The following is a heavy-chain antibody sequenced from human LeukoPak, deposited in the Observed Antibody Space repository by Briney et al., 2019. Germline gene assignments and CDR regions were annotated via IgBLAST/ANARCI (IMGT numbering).Heavy chain of an antibody. CDR2: ISSSSTI. D-gene: IGHD6-13*01. J-gene: IGHJ4*02. Sequence: GGSLRLSCAASGFTFSSYSMNWVRQAPGKGLEWVSYISSSSTIYYADSVKGRFTISRDNAKNSLYLQMNSLRAEDTAVYYCARDHLPGIAAAGDYWGQGTLVTVSS. CDR3: ARDHLPGIAAAGDY. CDR1: GFTFSSYS. V-gene: IGHV3-48*01.